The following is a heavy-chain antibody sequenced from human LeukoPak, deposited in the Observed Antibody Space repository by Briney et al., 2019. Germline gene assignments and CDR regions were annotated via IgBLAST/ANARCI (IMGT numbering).Heavy chain of an antibody. Sequence: PSETLSLTCTVSGGSISSYNWSWIRQPPGKGLEWIGYIFYSGSTKYNPSLNSRVTISLDTSKNQFSLKLNSVTAADTAVYYCARFKMTSVTDWGQGTLVTVSS. CDR1: GGSISSYN. J-gene: IGHJ4*02. CDR2: IFYSGST. D-gene: IGHD4-17*01. V-gene: IGHV4-59*08. CDR3: ARFKMTSVTD.